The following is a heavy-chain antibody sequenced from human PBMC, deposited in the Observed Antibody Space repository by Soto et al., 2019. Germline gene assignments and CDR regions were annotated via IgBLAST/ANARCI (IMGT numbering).Heavy chain of an antibody. Sequence: SVKVSCKASGGAFSSYPVSWVRQAPGQGLEWMGGIIPIFGTANYAQKFQGRVTITADESTSTAYMELSSLRSEDTAVYYCASGYYDDVWGRDYYFDYWGQGTLVTVPS. CDR2: IIPIFGTA. J-gene: IGHJ4*02. CDR1: GGAFSSYP. CDR3: ASGYYDDVWGRDYYFDY. D-gene: IGHD3-16*01. V-gene: IGHV1-69*13.